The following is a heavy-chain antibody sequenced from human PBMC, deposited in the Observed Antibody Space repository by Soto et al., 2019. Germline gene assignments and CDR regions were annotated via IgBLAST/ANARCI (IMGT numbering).Heavy chain of an antibody. Sequence: GGSLRLSCAASGFTFDDYAMHWVRQAPGKGLEWVSGISWNSGSIGYADSVKGRFTISRDNVKNSLYLQMNSLRAEDTALYYCAKAGYSSSPYYYYYYYMDVWGKGTTVTVSS. CDR3: AKAGYSSSPYYYYYYYMDV. V-gene: IGHV3-9*01. CDR1: GFTFDDYA. CDR2: ISWNSGSI. J-gene: IGHJ6*03. D-gene: IGHD6-13*01.